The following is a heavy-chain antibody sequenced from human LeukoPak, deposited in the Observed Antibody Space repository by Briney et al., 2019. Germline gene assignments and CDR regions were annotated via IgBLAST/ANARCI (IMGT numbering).Heavy chain of an antibody. V-gene: IGHV4-38-2*02. Sequence: SETLSLTCTVSGYSISSGYYWGWIRQPPGKGLEWIGSIYHSGSTNYNPSLKSRVTISVDTSKNQFSLKLSSVTAADTAVYYCARGSNWNYKGWYYYYYMDVWGKGTTVTVPS. CDR2: IYHSGST. D-gene: IGHD1-7*01. CDR3: ARGSNWNYKGWYYYYYMDV. J-gene: IGHJ6*03. CDR1: GYSISSGYY.